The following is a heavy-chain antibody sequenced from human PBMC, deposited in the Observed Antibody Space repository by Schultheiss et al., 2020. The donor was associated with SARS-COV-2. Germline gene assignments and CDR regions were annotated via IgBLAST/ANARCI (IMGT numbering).Heavy chain of an antibody. J-gene: IGHJ4*02. Sequence: SETLSLTCTVSGGSISSSNWWSWVRQPPGKGLEWIGEIYHSGSTNYNPSLKSRVTISVDTSKNQFSLKLSSVTAADTAVYYCARDSTDDYGDPKTYFDYWGQGTLVTVSS. CDR2: IYHSGST. CDR1: GGSISSSNW. D-gene: IGHD4-17*01. CDR3: ARDSTDDYGDPKTYFDY. V-gene: IGHV4-4*02.